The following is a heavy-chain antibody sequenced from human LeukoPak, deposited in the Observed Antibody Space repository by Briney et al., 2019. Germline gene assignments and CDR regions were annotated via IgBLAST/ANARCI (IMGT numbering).Heavy chain of an antibody. J-gene: IGHJ4*02. Sequence: SETLSLTCTVSGGPISSYYWSWIRQPPGKGLEWIGYIYYSGSTNYNPSLKSRVTISVDTSKNQFSLKLSSVTAADTAVYYCARGGSRRGYSGYVDYWGQGTLVTVSS. CDR2: IYYSGST. CDR1: GGPISSYY. CDR3: ARGGSRRGYSGYVDY. D-gene: IGHD5-12*01. V-gene: IGHV4-59*01.